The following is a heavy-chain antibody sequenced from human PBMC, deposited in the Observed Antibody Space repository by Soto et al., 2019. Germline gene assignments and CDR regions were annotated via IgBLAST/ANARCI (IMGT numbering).Heavy chain of an antibody. CDR2: IIPIFGTA. CDR1: GGTFRSYA. D-gene: IGHD2-21*02. J-gene: IGHJ4*02. CDR3: ARGPPPLVTGYFDY. Sequence: QVQLVQSGDEVKKPGSSVKVSCKASGGTFRSYAISWVRQAPGQGLEWMGGIIPIFGTANYAQKFQGRVTITADDSTSTAYMELSSLRSEATAVYYCARGPPPLVTGYFDYWGQGTLVTVSS. V-gene: IGHV1-69*12.